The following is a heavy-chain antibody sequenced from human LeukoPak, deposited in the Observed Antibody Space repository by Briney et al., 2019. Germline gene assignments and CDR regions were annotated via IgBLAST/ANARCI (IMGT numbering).Heavy chain of an antibody. Sequence: PGGSLRLSCAASGFTFSSYGMHWVRQAPGKGLEWVAFIRYDGSNKYYADSVKGRFTISRDNSKNTLYLQMNSLRAEDTAVYYCAKDLVPAAPLLYYYYMDVWGKGTTVTVSS. V-gene: IGHV3-30*02. CDR1: GFTFSSYG. CDR2: IRYDGSNK. J-gene: IGHJ6*03. D-gene: IGHD2-2*01. CDR3: AKDLVPAAPLLYYYYMDV.